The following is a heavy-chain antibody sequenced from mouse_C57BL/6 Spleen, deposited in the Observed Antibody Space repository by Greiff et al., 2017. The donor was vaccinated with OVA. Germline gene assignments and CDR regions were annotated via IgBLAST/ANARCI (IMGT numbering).Heavy chain of an antibody. J-gene: IGHJ2*01. Sequence: QVHVKQPGAELVMPGASVKLSCKASGYTFTSYWMHWVKQRPGQGLEWIGEIDPSDSYTNYNQKFKGKSTLTVDKSSSTAYMQLSSLTSEDSAVYYCARSQLLSFDYWGQGTTLAVSS. V-gene: IGHV1-69*01. CDR2: IDPSDSYT. D-gene: IGHD2-12*01. CDR3: ARSQLLSFDY. CDR1: GYTFTSYW.